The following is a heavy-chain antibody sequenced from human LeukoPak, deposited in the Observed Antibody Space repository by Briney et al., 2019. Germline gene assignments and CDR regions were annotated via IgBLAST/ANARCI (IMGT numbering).Heavy chain of an antibody. Sequence: SETLSLTCTVSGGSISSSSYYWGWIRQPPGKGLEWIGSIYYSGSTYYNPSLKSRVTISVDTSKNQSSLKLSSVTAADTAVYYCARPAYGSGPGKNWFDPWGQGTLVTVSS. D-gene: IGHD3-10*01. CDR1: GGSISSSSYY. CDR3: ARPAYGSGPGKNWFDP. J-gene: IGHJ5*02. V-gene: IGHV4-39*01. CDR2: IYYSGST.